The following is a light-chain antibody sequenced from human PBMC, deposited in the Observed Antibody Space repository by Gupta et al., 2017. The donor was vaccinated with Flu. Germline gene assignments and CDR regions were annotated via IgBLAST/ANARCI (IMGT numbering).Light chain of an antibody. V-gene: IGKV3-15*01. CDR2: GAS. J-gene: IGKJ1*01. CDR1: QSVSSN. CDR3: QQYNNLRT. Sequence: PGERATLSCRASQSVSSNLAWYQQKPGQAPRLLIYGASTRATGIPARFSGSGSGTEFTLTISSLQSEDFAVYYCQQYNNLRTFGQGTKVEIK.